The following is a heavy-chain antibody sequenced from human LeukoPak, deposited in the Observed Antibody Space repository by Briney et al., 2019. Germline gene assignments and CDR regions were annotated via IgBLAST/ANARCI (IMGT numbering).Heavy chain of an antibody. Sequence: GGSLRLSCAASGFTFSGYWTHWVRHAPGKGLVWVSRINRDATITNYADSVNGRFSISRDNAKKTLYLQMNNPGGEDTAVYYCAIMATIAGVDHWGQGTLVTVSS. CDR2: INRDATIT. CDR1: GFTFSGYW. CDR3: AIMATIAGVDH. V-gene: IGHV3-74*01. D-gene: IGHD5-12*01. J-gene: IGHJ4*02.